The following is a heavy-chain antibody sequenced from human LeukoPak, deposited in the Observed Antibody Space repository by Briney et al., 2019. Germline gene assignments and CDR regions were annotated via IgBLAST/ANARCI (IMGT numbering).Heavy chain of an antibody. Sequence: GGSLRLSCAASGFTVSSNYMSWVRQAPGKGLEWVSVIYSGGSTYYADSVKGRFTISRDNSKNTLYLQMNSLRAEDTAVYYCARDVPRYCSSTSCPPGGWFDPWGQGTLVTVSS. CDR1: GFTVSSNY. CDR2: IYSGGST. J-gene: IGHJ5*02. V-gene: IGHV3-53*01. D-gene: IGHD2-2*01. CDR3: ARDVPRYCSSTSCPPGGWFDP.